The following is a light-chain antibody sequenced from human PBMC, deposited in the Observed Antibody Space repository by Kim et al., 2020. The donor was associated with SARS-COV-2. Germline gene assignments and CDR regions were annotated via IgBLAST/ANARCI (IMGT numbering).Light chain of an antibody. CDR1: QSIRSK. V-gene: IGKV3-15*01. J-gene: IGKJ4*01. CDR3: QQYYTWPLT. Sequence: EIVMTQSPATLSVSPGERATLSCRASQSIRSKLAWYQQKPGQAPRLLIYDASSRATGIPARFSGSGSGTDFTLTISSLQSEDFAVYSCQQYYTWPLTFGGGTKVEI. CDR2: DAS.